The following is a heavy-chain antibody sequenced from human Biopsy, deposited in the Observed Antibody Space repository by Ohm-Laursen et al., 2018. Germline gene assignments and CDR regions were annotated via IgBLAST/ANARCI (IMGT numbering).Heavy chain of an antibody. CDR1: GVSINGGRYY. V-gene: IGHV4-31*03. CDR3: ARLGSGDYFPTFFDF. Sequence: TLSLTCPVSGVSINGGRYYWNWIRHHPGKGLEWIGNIFYSANTYYNQSLKSRVTISVDTSKNQFSLKLSSVTAADTAVYYCARLGSGDYFPTFFDFWGQGALVTVSS. D-gene: IGHD5-12*01. J-gene: IGHJ4*02. CDR2: IFYSANT.